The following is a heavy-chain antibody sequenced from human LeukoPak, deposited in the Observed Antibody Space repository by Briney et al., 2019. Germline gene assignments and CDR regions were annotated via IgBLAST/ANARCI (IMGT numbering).Heavy chain of an antibody. Sequence: ASVKVSCKASGGTFSSYAISWVRQAPGQGLEWMGRIIPILGIANYAQKFQGRVTITADESTSTAYMELSSLRSEDTAVYYCAREGYCGGDCYSSFDYWGQGTLVTVSS. J-gene: IGHJ4*02. CDR1: GGTFSSYA. V-gene: IGHV1-69*04. CDR3: AREGYCGGDCYSSFDY. D-gene: IGHD2-21*02. CDR2: IIPILGIA.